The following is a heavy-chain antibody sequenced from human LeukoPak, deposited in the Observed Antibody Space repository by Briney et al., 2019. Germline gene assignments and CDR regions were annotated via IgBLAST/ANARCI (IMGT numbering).Heavy chain of an antibody. CDR3: ARHGLTPDLLYTPANIVVVPAANDY. CDR2: IYYSGST. V-gene: IGHV4-59*08. CDR1: GGSISSYY. D-gene: IGHD2-2*01. Sequence: NPSETLSLTCTVSGGSISSYYWSWIRQPPGKGLEWIGYIYYSGSTNYNPSLKSRVTISVDTSKNQFSLKLSSVTAADTAVYYCARHGLTPDLLYTPANIVVVPAANDYWGQGTLVTVSS. J-gene: IGHJ4*02.